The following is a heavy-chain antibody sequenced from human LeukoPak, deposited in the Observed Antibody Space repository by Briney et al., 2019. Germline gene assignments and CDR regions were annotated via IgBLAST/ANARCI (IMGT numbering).Heavy chain of an antibody. V-gene: IGHV3-7*01. CDR2: IKQDGSDK. CDR1: AFTVSSSW. J-gene: IGHJ4*02. D-gene: IGHD3-10*01. CDR3: ARHSSGSYYTY. Sequence: SLTLSCPPSAFTVSSSWMSWVRQAPGKGLEWVAHIKQDGSDKYYVDSVKSRFTISRDNAKNSLYLQLNSLRVEDTAMYYCARHSSGSYYTYWGQGTLVTVSS.